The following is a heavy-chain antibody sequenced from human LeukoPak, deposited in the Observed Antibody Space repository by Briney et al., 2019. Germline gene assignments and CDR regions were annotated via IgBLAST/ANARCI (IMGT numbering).Heavy chain of an antibody. CDR2: IHFSGST. CDR3: ARDLRYSDYDLGDRFDY. CDR1: GGSISSYY. Sequence: SETLSLTCTVSGGSISSYYWTWIRQPPGKGLEGMGYIHFSGSTNYNSSLKSRVTISVDTSKNQFSLKLSSVNAADTAVYYCARDLRYSDYDLGDRFDYWGQGTLVTVSS. V-gene: IGHV4-59*01. J-gene: IGHJ4*02. D-gene: IGHD5-12*01.